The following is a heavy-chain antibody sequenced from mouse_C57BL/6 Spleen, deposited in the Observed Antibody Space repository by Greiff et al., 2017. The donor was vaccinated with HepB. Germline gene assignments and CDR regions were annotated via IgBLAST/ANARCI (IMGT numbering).Heavy chain of an antibody. J-gene: IGHJ3*01. D-gene: IGHD1-1*01. CDR3: ARKSYGTPGFAY. Sequence: QVQLQQPGAELVKPGASVKMSCKASGYTFTSYWITWVKQRPGQGLEWIGDIYPGSGSTNYNEKFKSKATLTVDTSSSTAYRQLSSLTSEDSAVYYCARKSYGTPGFAYWGQGTLVTVSA. CDR2: IYPGSGST. CDR1: GYTFTSYW. V-gene: IGHV1-55*01.